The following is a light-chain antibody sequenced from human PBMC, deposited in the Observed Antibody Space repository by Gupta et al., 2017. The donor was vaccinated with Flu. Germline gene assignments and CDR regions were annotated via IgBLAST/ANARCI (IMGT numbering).Light chain of an antibody. Sequence: VALGQPASSACRSSQSLVYSDGNTVLHWFQQRPGQSQRRLIYLVSHRDSGVPDRFSGSGSGTDFTLKISRVEAEDVGVYFCRQGAHWPWAFGQGTKVEIK. CDR2: LVS. CDR1: QSLVYSDGNTV. CDR3: RQGAHWPWA. V-gene: IGKV2-30*01. J-gene: IGKJ1*01.